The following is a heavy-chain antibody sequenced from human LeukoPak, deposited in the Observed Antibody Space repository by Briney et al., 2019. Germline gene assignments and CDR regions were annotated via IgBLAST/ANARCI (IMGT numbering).Heavy chain of an antibody. Sequence: SETLSLTCAIYGGSFSTYYWSWIRQPPGKGLEWIGTIYYSGSTYYNPSLTSRVTISVDTSKNQFSLKLSSVTAADTAVYYCARHKDYYYSYMDVWGKGTTVTISS. CDR3: ARHKDYYYSYMDV. CDR1: GGSFSTYY. J-gene: IGHJ6*03. CDR2: IYYSGST. V-gene: IGHV4-39*01.